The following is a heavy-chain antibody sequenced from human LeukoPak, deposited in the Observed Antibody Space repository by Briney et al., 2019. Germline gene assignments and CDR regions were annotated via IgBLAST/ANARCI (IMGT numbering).Heavy chain of an antibody. J-gene: IGHJ3*01. D-gene: IGHD1-26*01. CDR2: IHGVDGRT. CDR1: GFTFSTYW. V-gene: IGHV3-74*01. Sequence: PGGSLGLSCAGSGFTFSTYWMHWVRQAPGKGLVWVSRIHGVDGRTSYADSVKGRFTISRDNAKNTVYLQMNNLRAEDTALYYCARESTVGPIQTDAFDFWGQGTMVTVSS. CDR3: ARESTVGPIQTDAFDF.